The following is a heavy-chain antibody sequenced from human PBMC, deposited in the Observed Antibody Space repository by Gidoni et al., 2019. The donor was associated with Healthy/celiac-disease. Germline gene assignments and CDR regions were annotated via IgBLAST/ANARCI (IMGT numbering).Heavy chain of an antibody. CDR3: TRLRGYSS. CDR1: GCTFSGSA. D-gene: IGHD5-18*01. Sequence: EVQLVESGGGLVQPGGSVKLSCEASGCTFSGSAMQWVRQASGKGLEWVGRIRSKANSYATAYAASVKGRFTISRDDSKNTAYLQMNSLKTEDTAVYYCTRLRGYSSWGQGTLVTVSS. V-gene: IGHV3-73*02. J-gene: IGHJ5*02. CDR2: IRSKANSYAT.